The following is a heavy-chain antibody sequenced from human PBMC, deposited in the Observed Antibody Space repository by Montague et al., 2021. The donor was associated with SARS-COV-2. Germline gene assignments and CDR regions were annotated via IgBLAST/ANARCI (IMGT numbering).Heavy chain of an antibody. CDR1: GFTFDDYA. Sequence: SLRLSCAASGFTFDDYAMHWVRQAPGKGLEWVSGISWNSGSIGYADSVKGRFTISRDNAKNSLYLQMNSPRAEDTALYYCAKDINSYGEYYFDYWGQGTLVTVSS. V-gene: IGHV3-9*01. CDR3: AKDINSYGEYYFDY. J-gene: IGHJ4*02. CDR2: ISWNSGSI. D-gene: IGHD5-18*01.